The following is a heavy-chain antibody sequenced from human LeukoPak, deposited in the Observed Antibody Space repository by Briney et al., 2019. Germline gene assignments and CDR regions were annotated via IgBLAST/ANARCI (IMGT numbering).Heavy chain of an antibody. CDR2: INHSGST. CDR3: AREAILGSYNWFDP. D-gene: IGHD3-3*01. Sequence: GSLRLSCVGSGFSFSDTWMSWVRQPPGKGLEWIGEINHSGSTNYNPSLKSRVTISVDTSKNQFSLKLSSVTAADTAVYYCAREAILGSYNWFDPWGQGTLVTVSS. V-gene: IGHV4-4*02. CDR1: GFSFSDTW. J-gene: IGHJ5*02.